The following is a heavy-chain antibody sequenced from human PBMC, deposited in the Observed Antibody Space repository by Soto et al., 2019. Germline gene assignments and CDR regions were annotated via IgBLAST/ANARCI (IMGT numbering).Heavy chain of an antibody. CDR1: GFTFSSYG. CDR3: ARDAGAFNAGVEH. V-gene: IGHV3-33*01. J-gene: IGHJ1*01. D-gene: IGHD2-15*01. Sequence: GGSLRLSCAASGFTFSSYGMHWVRQAPGKGLEWVAVIWYDGSNKYYADSVKGRFTISRDNSKNTLYLQMNSLRAEDTAVYYCARDAGAFNAGVEHWGQGTLVTVSS. CDR2: IWYDGSNK.